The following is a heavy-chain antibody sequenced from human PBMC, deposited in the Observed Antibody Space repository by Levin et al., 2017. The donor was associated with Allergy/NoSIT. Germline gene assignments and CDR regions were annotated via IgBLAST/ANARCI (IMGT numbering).Heavy chain of an antibody. J-gene: IGHJ4*02. CDR3: ARGGVWWLPRDY. CDR2: IFYSGST. Sequence: TPSETLSLTCTVSGGSMTNYYWNWIRQPPGKGLEWIGYIFYSGSTNYNPSLESRVTISVDTSKNQFSLRLSSVTAADTAIYYCARGGVWWLPRDYWGQGILVTVSS. V-gene: IGHV4-59*01. CDR1: GGSMTNYY. D-gene: IGHD2-15*01.